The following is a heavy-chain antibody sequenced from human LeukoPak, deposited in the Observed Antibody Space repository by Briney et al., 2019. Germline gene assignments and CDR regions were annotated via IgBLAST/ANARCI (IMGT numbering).Heavy chain of an antibody. Sequence: GGSLRLSCAASGFTFSSYGMNWVSEARGKGVEWVSAISSSSSYIYYADSVKGRFTISRDNAKNSLYLQMNSLRAEDTAVYYCARDLTSRYSYGRDYWGQGTLVTVSS. J-gene: IGHJ4*02. D-gene: IGHD5-18*01. V-gene: IGHV3-21*01. CDR2: ISSSSSYI. CDR1: GFTFSSYG. CDR3: ARDLTSRYSYGRDY.